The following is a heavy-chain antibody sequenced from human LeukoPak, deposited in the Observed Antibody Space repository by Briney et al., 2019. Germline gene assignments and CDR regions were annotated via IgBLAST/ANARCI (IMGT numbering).Heavy chain of an antibody. CDR3: ARTRGDYGDHERLDY. J-gene: IGHJ4*02. D-gene: IGHD4-17*01. CDR2: INPSGGSA. CDR1: GYTFTDYY. V-gene: IGHV1-46*01. Sequence: GASVKVSCKPSGYTFTDYYMHWVRQAPGQGLEWMGIINPSGGSASYAQKFQGRVTMTRDTSTSTVYMELSSLRSEDTAVYYCARTRGDYGDHERLDYWGQGTLVTVSS.